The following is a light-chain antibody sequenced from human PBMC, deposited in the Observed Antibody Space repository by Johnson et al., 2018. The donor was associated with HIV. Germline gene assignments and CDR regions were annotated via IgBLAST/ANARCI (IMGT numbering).Light chain of an antibody. J-gene: IGLJ1*01. CDR1: SSNIGNNY. Sequence: SILTQPPSVSAAPGQKVTISCSGSSSNIGNNYVSWYQQLPGTAPKLLIYDNNKRPSGIPDRFSVSKSGTSATLGITGLQTGDEADYYCGTWYSSLCVYVFGTGTKFTVL. CDR2: DNN. V-gene: IGLV1-51*01. CDR3: GTWYSSLCVYV.